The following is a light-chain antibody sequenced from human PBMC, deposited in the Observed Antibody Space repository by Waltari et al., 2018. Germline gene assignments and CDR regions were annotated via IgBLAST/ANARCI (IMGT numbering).Light chain of an antibody. CDR3: NSYAGSSSWV. CDR2: DVS. CDR1: SSDIGFYNY. V-gene: IGLV2-14*03. Sequence: QSALTQPASVSGSPGQSITISCTGTSSDIGFYNYVSWYQHHPGKAPKLMIYDVSARPSGVSNRFSGSKSGNTASLTISGLQAEDEADYYCNSYAGSSSWVFGGGTKLTVL. J-gene: IGLJ2*01.